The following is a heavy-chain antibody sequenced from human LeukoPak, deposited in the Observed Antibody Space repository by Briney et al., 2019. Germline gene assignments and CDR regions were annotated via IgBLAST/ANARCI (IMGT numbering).Heavy chain of an antibody. CDR2: IYTSGST. V-gene: IGHV4-4*07. Sequence: SETLSLTCTVSGGSISSYYWSWIRQPAGKGLEWIGRIYTSGSTNYNPSLKSRVTISVDTSKNQFSLKLSSVTAADTAVYYCARDDPGLLWFGGYRGWFDPWGQGTLVTVSS. J-gene: IGHJ5*02. CDR1: GGSISSYY. D-gene: IGHD3-10*01. CDR3: ARDDPGLLWFGGYRGWFDP.